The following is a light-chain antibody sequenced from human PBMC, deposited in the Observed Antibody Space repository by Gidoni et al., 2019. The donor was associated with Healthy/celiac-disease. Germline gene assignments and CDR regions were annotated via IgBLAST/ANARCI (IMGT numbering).Light chain of an antibody. V-gene: IGKV3-11*01. Sequence: EIVLTQSPATLSLSPGERATLSCRASQSVSSYLAWYQQKPGQAPRLLIYDASNRATGIPARFSGSGSGTDFTLTISSLEPEDFAVYYCQQRSNPLTFXGXTKVXIK. J-gene: IGKJ4*01. CDR3: QQRSNPLT. CDR1: QSVSSY. CDR2: DAS.